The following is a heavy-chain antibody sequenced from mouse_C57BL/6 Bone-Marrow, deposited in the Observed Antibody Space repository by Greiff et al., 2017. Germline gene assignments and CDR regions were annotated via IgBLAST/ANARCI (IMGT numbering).Heavy chain of an antibody. CDR2: ISSGGDYI. Sequence: EVNVVESGEGLVKPGGSLKLSCAASGFTFSSYAMSWVRQTPEKRLEWVAYISSGGDYIYYADTVKGRFTISRDNARNTLYLQMSSLKSEDTAMYYCTRDRNRQLRTPFDYWGQGTTLTVSS. V-gene: IGHV5-9-1*02. CDR1: GFTFSSYA. CDR3: TRDRNRQLRTPFDY. D-gene: IGHD3-2*02. J-gene: IGHJ2*01.